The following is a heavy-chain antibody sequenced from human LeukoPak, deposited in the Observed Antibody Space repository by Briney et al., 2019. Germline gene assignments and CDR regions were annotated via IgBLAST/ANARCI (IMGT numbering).Heavy chain of an antibody. CDR1: GGSISSYY. J-gene: IGHJ5*02. Sequence: TSEALSLTCTVSGGSISSYYWSWIRQPPGKGLEWIGYIYYSGSTNYNPSLKSRVTISVDTSKNQFSLKLSSVTAADTAVYYCARVINWFDPWGQGTLVTVSS. V-gene: IGHV4-59*01. CDR2: IYYSGST. CDR3: ARVINWFDP.